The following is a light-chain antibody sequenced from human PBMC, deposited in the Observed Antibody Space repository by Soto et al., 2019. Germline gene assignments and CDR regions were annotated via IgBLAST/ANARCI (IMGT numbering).Light chain of an antibody. Sequence: EIVMTQSPATLSVSLGERATISCRASQSVSSNFAWYQQKPGQAPSLLIYGASTRATGIPARFSGSGSGTEFTLPISSLQYEDFAVYYCQQYNNWPPVTFGQGTKLEIK. CDR2: GAS. CDR3: QQYNNWPPVT. J-gene: IGKJ2*01. CDR1: QSVSSN. V-gene: IGKV3-15*01.